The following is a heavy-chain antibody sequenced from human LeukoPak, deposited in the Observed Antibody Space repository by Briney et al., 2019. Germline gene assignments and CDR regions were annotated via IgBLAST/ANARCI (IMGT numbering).Heavy chain of an antibody. CDR3: ARNRYNWNDVMGDYYYYGMDV. CDR2: IYYSGST. J-gene: IGHJ6*04. V-gene: IGHV4-61*01. D-gene: IGHD1-1*01. CDR1: GGSVSSGSYY. Sequence: SETLSLTCTVSGGSVSSGSYYLSWIRQPPGKVLERIGYIYYSGSTNYNPSLKSRVTISVDTSKNQFSLKLSSVTAADTAVYYCARNRYNWNDVMGDYYYYGMDVWGKGTTVTVSS.